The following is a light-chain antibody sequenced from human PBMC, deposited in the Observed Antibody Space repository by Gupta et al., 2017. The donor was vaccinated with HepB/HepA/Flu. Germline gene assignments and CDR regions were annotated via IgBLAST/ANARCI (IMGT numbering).Light chain of an antibody. Sequence: DIQLTQSPSFLSASVGDRVTITCRASQDISNNLAWYQQKPGKAPNLLIYVASTLQSGVPSRFSGSGSGTEFTLTISSLQPEDFATYFCQQLHRYPLTFGRGTKVEIK. J-gene: IGKJ4*01. CDR3: QQLHRYPLT. V-gene: IGKV1-9*01. CDR1: QDISNN. CDR2: VAS.